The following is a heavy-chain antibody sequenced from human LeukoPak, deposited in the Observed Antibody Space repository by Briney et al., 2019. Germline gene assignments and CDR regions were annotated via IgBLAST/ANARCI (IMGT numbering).Heavy chain of an antibody. D-gene: IGHD3-16*01. Sequence: GSLRLSCAASGFTFSSYGMHWVRQAPGKGLEWVAVISYDGSNKYYADSVKGRFTISRDNSKNTLYLQMNSLRAEDTAVYYCARVGMTLQYYFDYWGQGTLVTVSS. CDR3: ARVGMTLQYYFDY. CDR2: ISYDGSNK. CDR1: GFTFSSYG. V-gene: IGHV3-30*03. J-gene: IGHJ4*02.